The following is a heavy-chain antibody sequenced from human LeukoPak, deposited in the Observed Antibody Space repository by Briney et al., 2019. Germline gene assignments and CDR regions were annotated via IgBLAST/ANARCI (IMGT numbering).Heavy chain of an antibody. CDR2: INHSGST. CDR3: ARFSGSYRLMYYFDY. Sequence: KASETLSLTCAVYGGSFSGYYWSWIRQPPGKGLEWIGEINHSGSTNYNPSLKSRVTISVDTSKNQFSLKLSSMTAADTAVYYCARFSGSYRLMYYFDYWGQGTLVTVSS. V-gene: IGHV4-34*01. CDR1: GGSFSGYY. J-gene: IGHJ4*02. D-gene: IGHD1-26*01.